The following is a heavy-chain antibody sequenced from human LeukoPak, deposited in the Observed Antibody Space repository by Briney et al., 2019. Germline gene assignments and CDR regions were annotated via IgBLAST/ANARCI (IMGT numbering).Heavy chain of an antibody. CDR2: INHSGST. D-gene: IGHD1-1*01. Sequence: SETLSPTCAVYGGSFSGYYWSWIRQPPGKGLEWIGEINHSGSTNYNPSLKSRVTISVDTSKNQFSLKLSSVTAADTAVYYCARQTTTTGIDYWGQGTLVTVSS. CDR1: GGSFSGYY. V-gene: IGHV4-34*01. CDR3: ARQTTTTGIDY. J-gene: IGHJ4*02.